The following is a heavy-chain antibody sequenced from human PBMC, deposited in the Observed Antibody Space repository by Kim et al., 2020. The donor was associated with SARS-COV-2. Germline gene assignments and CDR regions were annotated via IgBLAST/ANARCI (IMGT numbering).Heavy chain of an antibody. CDR1: GGSISSGGYY. D-gene: IGHD3-3*01. CDR3: ARVEGITIFGVVIIGAFDI. Sequence: SETLSLTCTVSGGSISSGGYYWSWIRQHPRKGLEWIGYIYYSGSTYYNPSLKSRVTISVDTSKNQFSLKLSSVTAADTAVYYCARVEGITIFGVVIIGAFDIWGQGTMVTVSS. CDR2: IYYSGST. V-gene: IGHV4-31*03. J-gene: IGHJ3*02.